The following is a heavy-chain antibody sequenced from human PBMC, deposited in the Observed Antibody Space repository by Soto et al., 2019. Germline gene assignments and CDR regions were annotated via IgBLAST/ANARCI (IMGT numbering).Heavy chain of an antibody. D-gene: IGHD3-22*01. Sequence: SETLSLTCSVSGGSVRSGSYYWTWIRQPPGKGLEWIGYIYQSGTTNYNASLKSRVTISIDTSKNQFFLKLNSVTAADTAVYYCARDSSGRHDYWGQGTLVTVS. J-gene: IGHJ4*02. CDR3: ARDSSGRHDY. CDR1: GGSVRSGSYY. CDR2: IYQSGTT. V-gene: IGHV4-61*01.